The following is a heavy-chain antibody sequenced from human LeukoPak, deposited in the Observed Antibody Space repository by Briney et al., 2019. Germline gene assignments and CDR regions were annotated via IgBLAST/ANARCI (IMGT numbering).Heavy chain of an antibody. CDR1: GFIFSNYA. Sequence: GGSLRLSCAGTGFIFSNYAMSWVRQAPGKGLEWVSDISAGGDKTYYADSVKGRFTISRDNSQNTLYLQMNSLRAEDTAVYYCAREGELLSAFDIWGQGTMVTVSS. V-gene: IGHV3-23*01. CDR3: AREGELLSAFDI. CDR2: ISAGGDKT. J-gene: IGHJ3*02. D-gene: IGHD1-26*01.